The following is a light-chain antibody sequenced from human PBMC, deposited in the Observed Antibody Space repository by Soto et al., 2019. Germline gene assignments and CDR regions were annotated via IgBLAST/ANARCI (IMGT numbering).Light chain of an antibody. CDR3: AAWDDSLSGGV. J-gene: IGLJ1*01. V-gene: IGLV1-47*02. CDR1: SFNIGFNY. CDR2: SND. Sequence: QSVLTQPPSASGTPGQTVTISCSGSSFNIGFNYVYWYQQLPGMAPKLLIHSNDERPSGVPDRFSGSKSGTSASLAISGLRSEDEAEYHCAAWDDSLSGGVFGTGTKVTVL.